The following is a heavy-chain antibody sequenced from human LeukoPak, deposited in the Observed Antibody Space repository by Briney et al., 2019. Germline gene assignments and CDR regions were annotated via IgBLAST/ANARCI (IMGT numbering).Heavy chain of an antibody. CDR1: GYRFTNYW. CDR2: IYPGDSDT. D-gene: IGHD4-23*01. V-gene: IGHV5-51*01. CDR3: ARRMYGGNKPYFDY. Sequence: GESLKISCQGSGYRFTNYWIGWVRQLPGKGLEWMGIIYPGDSDTRYSPSFQGQVTISADKSINTASLQWSSLKASDTAMYYCARRMYGGNKPYFDYWGQGTLVTVSA. J-gene: IGHJ4*02.